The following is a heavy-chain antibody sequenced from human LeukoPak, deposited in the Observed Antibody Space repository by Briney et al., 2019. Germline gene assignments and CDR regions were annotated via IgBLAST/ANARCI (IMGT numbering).Heavy chain of an antibody. CDR2: IYYSGGT. CDR3: ARGWMWLDYYYYYGMDV. V-gene: IGHV4-59*01. CDR1: GGSISSYY. J-gene: IGHJ6*02. D-gene: IGHD6-19*01. Sequence: PSETLSLTCTVSGGSISSYYWGWIRQPPGKGLEWIGYIYYSGGTNYNPSLKSRVTISVDTSKNQFSLKLSSVTAADTAVYYCARGWMWLDYYYYYGMDVWGQGTTVTVSS.